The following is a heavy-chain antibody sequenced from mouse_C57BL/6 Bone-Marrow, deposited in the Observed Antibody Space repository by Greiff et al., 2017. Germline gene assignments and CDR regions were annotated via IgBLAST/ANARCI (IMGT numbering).Heavy chain of an antibody. D-gene: IGHD1-1*01. CDR2: IHPNSGST. Sequence: QVQLQQPGAELVKPGASVKLSCKASGYTFTSYWMHWVKQRPGQGLEWIGKIHPNSGSTNYNEKFKSKATLTVDKSSSTAYMQLSSLTSEDSAVYDYALEYYGSSKGDAMDYWGQGTSVTVSS. CDR1: GYTFTSYW. J-gene: IGHJ4*01. V-gene: IGHV1-64*01. CDR3: ALEYYGSSKGDAMDY.